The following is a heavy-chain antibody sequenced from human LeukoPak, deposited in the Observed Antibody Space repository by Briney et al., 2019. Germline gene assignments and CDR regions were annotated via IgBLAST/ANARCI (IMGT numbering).Heavy chain of an antibody. V-gene: IGHV3-7*02. J-gene: IGHJ4*02. CDR1: GFTFSSYW. CDR2: IKQDGSEI. CDR3: ARAFDY. Sequence: GGSLRLSCAASGFTFSSYWMSWVRQAPGRGLQWVASIKQDGSEIYYVDSVKGRFSISRANDKNSLSLQMNSLRAEDTAVYYCARAFDYWGQGTLVAVSP.